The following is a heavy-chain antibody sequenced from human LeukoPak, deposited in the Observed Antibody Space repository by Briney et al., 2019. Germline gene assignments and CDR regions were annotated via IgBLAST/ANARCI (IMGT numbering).Heavy chain of an antibody. V-gene: IGHV3-30*18. CDR1: GFTFSSYG. Sequence: GGSLRLSCAASGFTFSSYGMHWVRQAPGKGLEWVAVLSYDGRNKYYADSLKGRFTISRDNSKNTLFLQMNSLRAGDTAVYYCAKDETRDAYNLGATDYWGQGTLVTVSS. J-gene: IGHJ4*02. CDR3: AKDETRDAYNLGATDY. D-gene: IGHD5-24*01. CDR2: LSYDGRNK.